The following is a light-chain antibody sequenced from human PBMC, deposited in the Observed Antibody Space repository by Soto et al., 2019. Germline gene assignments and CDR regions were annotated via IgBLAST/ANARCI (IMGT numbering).Light chain of an antibody. CDR1: QSISSW. CDR2: DAS. J-gene: IGKJ3*01. CDR3: QQYNSYPFT. V-gene: IGKV1-5*01. Sequence: DIQMTQSPSTLSASVGDRVTITCRASQSISSWLAWYQQKPGKAPKVLIYDASSVESGVPSRFSGSGAGTEFTLTISSLQTDDFATYYGQQYNSYPFTFGPGTKVDIK.